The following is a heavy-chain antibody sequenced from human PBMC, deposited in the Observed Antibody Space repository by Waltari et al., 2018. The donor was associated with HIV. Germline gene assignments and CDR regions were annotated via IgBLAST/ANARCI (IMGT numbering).Heavy chain of an antibody. V-gene: IGHV4-4*07. CDR2: IYPSGST. J-gene: IGHJ4*02. Sequence: QVQLQESGPGLVKPSQTPSLTCSVPGGSISSYYCSWIRQPAGKGPEWIGRIYPSGSTNYSPSLKSRVTLSVDTSKNQFSLKLMSVIAADTAMYYCARGAGELQGRAFDYWGQGTLVTVSS. D-gene: IGHD1-7*01. CDR1: GGSISSYY. CDR3: ARGAGELQGRAFDY.